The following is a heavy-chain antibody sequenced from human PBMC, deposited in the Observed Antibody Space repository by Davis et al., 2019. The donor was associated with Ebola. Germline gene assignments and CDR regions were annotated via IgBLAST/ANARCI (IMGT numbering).Heavy chain of an antibody. CDR3: ARGDRGYSYGYGDYYYYGMDV. D-gene: IGHD5-18*01. V-gene: IGHV4-4*02. Sequence: SETLSLTCAVSGGSISSSNWWSWVRQPPGKGLEWIGYIYYSGSTNYNPSLKSRVTISVDTSKNQFSLKLSSVTAADTAVYYCARGDRGYSYGYGDYYYYGMDVWGQGTTVTVSS. CDR1: GGSISSSNW. CDR2: IYYSGST. J-gene: IGHJ6*02.